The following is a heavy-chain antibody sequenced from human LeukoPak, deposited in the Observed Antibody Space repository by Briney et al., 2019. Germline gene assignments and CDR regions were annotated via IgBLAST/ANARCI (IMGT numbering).Heavy chain of an antibody. V-gene: IGHV4-34*01. D-gene: IGHD1-1*01. CDR2: INHSGST. J-gene: IGHJ6*03. CDR3: ASILRYSGHYYYTDV. CDR1: GGSFSGYY. Sequence: PSETLSLTCAVYGGSFSGYYWSWIRQPPGKGLEWIGEINHSGSTNYNPSLKSRVTISVDTSKNQFSLKLSSVTAADTAVYYCASILRYSGHYYYTDVWGKGTTVTVSS.